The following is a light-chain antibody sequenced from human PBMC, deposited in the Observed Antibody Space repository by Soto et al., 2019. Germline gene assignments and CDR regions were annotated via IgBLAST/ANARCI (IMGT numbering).Light chain of an antibody. CDR3: QQYDNLPK. CDR1: QDISNY. CDR2: DAS. Sequence: DIQMTQSPSSLSASVGDRVTITCQASQDISNYLNWYQQKPGKAPKLLIYDASNLETGVPSRFSRSGYGTDFTFTISSLQTEDIATYYCQQYDNLPKFRKGTRPEI. J-gene: IGKJ5*01. V-gene: IGKV1-33*01.